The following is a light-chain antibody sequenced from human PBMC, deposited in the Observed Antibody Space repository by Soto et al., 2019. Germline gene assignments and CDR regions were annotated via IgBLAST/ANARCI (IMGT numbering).Light chain of an antibody. V-gene: IGKV1-5*03. J-gene: IGKJ3*01. CDR3: QQYNSYSPRFT. Sequence: DIQMTQSPSTLSASVGDRVTITCRASQSISSWLAWYQQKPGKAPKLLIYKASSLESGVPSRFSGSGSGTEFTLTISRLQPDDFATYYCQQYNSYSPRFTFGPGTKVDIK. CDR1: QSISSW. CDR2: KAS.